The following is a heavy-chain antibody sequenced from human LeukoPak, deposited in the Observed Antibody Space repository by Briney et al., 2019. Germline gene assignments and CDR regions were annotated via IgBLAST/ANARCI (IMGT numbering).Heavy chain of an antibody. D-gene: IGHD2-15*01. CDR3: ARASPGVVFNYFDY. CDR1: GFTIVSFY. CDR2: IDEAGKDR. V-gene: IGHV3-7*01. Sequence: GGSLRLSCVASGFTIVSFYTSWVRQAPGKGLEWVANIDEAGKDRYYADSVKGRFTISRANTKNSVFLDMPSLTDEYTATYFCARASPGVVFNYFDYWGQGALVPVSS. J-gene: IGHJ4*01.